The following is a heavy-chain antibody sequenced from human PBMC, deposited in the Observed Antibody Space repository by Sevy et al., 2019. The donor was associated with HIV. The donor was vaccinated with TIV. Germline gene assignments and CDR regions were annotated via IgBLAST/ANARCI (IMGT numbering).Heavy chain of an antibody. D-gene: IGHD5-18*01. Sequence: GGSLRLSCAASGFTFRTYGMGWVRQAPGKGLEWVSLISGLSDATFYADSVKGRFTISRDNSKNTLYLQMNSLRAEDTAVYYCARADTAMVRFDYWGQGTLVTVSS. V-gene: IGHV3-23*01. CDR2: ISGLSDAT. CDR3: ARADTAMVRFDY. CDR1: GFTFRTYG. J-gene: IGHJ4*02.